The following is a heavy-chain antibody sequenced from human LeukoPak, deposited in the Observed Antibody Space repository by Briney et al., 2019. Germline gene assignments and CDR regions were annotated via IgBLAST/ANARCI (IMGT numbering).Heavy chain of an antibody. J-gene: IGHJ2*01. CDR2: ISSSGSTI. CDR3: ARESHRLRFFDWLPPPTTNWYFDL. CDR1: GFTFSSYE. D-gene: IGHD3-9*01. V-gene: IGHV3-48*03. Sequence: GGSLRLSCAASGFTFSSYEMNWVRQAPGKGLEWVSYISSSGSTIYYADSVKGRFTISRDNAKISLYLQMDSLRAEDTAVYYCARESHRLRFFDWLPPPTTNWYFDLWGRGTLVTVSS.